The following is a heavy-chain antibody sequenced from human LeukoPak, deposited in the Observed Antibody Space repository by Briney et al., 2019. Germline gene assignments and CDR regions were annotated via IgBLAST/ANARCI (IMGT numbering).Heavy chain of an antibody. D-gene: IGHD3-10*01. CDR1: GHTFTGYY. CDR2: INPNSGGT. V-gene: IGHV1-2*02. J-gene: IGHJ3*02. CDR3: ARVRETMVRGVRAQTDAFDI. Sequence: ASVKVSCKASGHTFTGYYMHWVRQAPGQGLEWMGWINPNSGGTNYAQKFQGRVTMTRDTSISTAYMELSRLRSDDTAVYYCARVRETMVRGVRAQTDAFDIWGQGTMVTVSS.